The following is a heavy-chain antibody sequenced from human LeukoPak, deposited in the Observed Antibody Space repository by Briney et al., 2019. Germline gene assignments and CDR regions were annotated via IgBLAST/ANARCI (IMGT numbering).Heavy chain of an antibody. D-gene: IGHD3-10*01. CDR1: GGSVSSGSYY. Sequence: KPSETLSLTCTVSGGSVSSGSYYWSWVRQPPGKGLEWIGYIYYSGSTNYNPSLKSRVTISVDTSKNQFSLKLSSVTAADTAVYYCARVERGLLWFGVNWFDPWGQGTLVTVSS. V-gene: IGHV4-61*01. J-gene: IGHJ5*02. CDR3: ARVERGLLWFGVNWFDP. CDR2: IYYSGST.